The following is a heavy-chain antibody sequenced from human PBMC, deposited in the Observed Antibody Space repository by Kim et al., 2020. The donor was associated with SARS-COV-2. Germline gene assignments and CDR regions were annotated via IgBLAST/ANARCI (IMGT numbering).Heavy chain of an antibody. V-gene: IGHV4-61*01. D-gene: IGHD3-9*01. CDR3: ARVQYDSFEI. Sequence: ETLSLTCTVSGDSINTFTFYWSWIRQPPGKGLEWIGYLYYSGSTNSSPSLKSRVSISLDTSKNQFSLNLNSLTAADTALYSCARVQYDSFEIWGQGTM. CDR2: LYYSGST. CDR1: GDSINTFTFY. J-gene: IGHJ3*02.